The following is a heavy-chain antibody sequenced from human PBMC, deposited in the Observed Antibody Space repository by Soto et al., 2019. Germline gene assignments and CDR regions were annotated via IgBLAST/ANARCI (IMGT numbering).Heavy chain of an antibody. Sequence: GGSLRLSCAASGFTFSSYAMSWVRQAPGKGLEWVSAISGSGGSTYYADSVKGRFTISRDNSKNTLYLQMNSLRAEDTAVYYCAKVIGINPSRPEAFVIWGQGTMVTVSS. CDR2: ISGSGGST. D-gene: IGHD3-10*01. V-gene: IGHV3-23*01. J-gene: IGHJ3*02. CDR3: AKVIGINPSRPEAFVI. CDR1: GFTFSSYA.